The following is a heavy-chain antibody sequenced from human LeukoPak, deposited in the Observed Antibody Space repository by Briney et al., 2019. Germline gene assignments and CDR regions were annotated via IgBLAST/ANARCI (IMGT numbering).Heavy chain of an antibody. Sequence: PGGSLRLSCAASGFTFDDYAMHWVRQAPGKGLEWVSGISWNSGSIGYADSVKGRFTISRDNAKNSLYLQMNSLRAEDTALYYCAKGAGDTAMVRRGDYFDYWGQGTLVTVSS. CDR1: GFTFDDYA. CDR2: ISWNSGSI. D-gene: IGHD5-18*01. V-gene: IGHV3-9*01. J-gene: IGHJ4*02. CDR3: AKGAGDTAMVRRGDYFDY.